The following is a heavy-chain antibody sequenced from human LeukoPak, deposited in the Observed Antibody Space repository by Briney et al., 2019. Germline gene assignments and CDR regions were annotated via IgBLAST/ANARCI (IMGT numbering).Heavy chain of an antibody. CDR3: ARGMVRDSRYNWFDP. CDR1: GGSINSDY. J-gene: IGHJ5*02. D-gene: IGHD4-23*01. V-gene: IGHV4-59*01. CDR2: IYYSGST. Sequence: SETLSPTCSVSGGSINSDYWSWVRQPPGKGLEWIGYIYYSGSTNYNPSLKSRVTISVDTSKNQFSLKLSSVTAADTAVYYCARGMVRDSRYNWFDPWGQGTLVTVSS.